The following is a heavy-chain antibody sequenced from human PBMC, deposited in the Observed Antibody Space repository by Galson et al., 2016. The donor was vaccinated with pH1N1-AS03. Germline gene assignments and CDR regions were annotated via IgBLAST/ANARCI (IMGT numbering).Heavy chain of an antibody. D-gene: IGHD2-21*01. V-gene: IGHV3-23*01. CDR1: GFTFSSYA. Sequence: SLRLSCAASGFTFSSYAMSWVRQAPGKGLEWVSAIAGGGVTTYYADSVKGRFTISRDNSKNTLYLRINSLRAEDTASYACANLSLVYCAYWGQGTLVTVSS. J-gene: IGHJ4*02. CDR3: ANLSLVYCAY. CDR2: IAGGGVTT.